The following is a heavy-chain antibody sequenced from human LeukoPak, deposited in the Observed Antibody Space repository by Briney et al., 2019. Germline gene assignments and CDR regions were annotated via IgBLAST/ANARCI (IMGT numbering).Heavy chain of an antibody. V-gene: IGHV3-48*03. CDR1: GFTFSNYE. CDR2: ISSSGSII. Sequence: GGSLRLSCAASGFTFSNYEMNWVRQAPGKGLEWVSYISSSGSIIYYADSVKGRFTVSRDNAKNSLYLQMNSLRAEDTAVYYCARDYYDSSGYYYFDYWGQGTLVTVSS. D-gene: IGHD3-22*01. J-gene: IGHJ4*02. CDR3: ARDYYDSSGYYYFDY.